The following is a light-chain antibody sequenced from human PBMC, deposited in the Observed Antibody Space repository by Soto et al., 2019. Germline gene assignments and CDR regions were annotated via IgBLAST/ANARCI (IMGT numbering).Light chain of an antibody. CDR3: QSYDSSLSSYV. V-gene: IGLV1-40*01. CDR2: GNS. Sequence: QSVLTQPPSVSGAPGQRVTISCTGSSSNIGAGYDVHSYQQLPGTAPKLLIYGNSNLPSGVPDRFSGSKSGTSASLAITGLQAEDEADYYCQSYDSSLSSYVFGTGTKLTVL. CDR1: SSNIGAGYD. J-gene: IGLJ1*01.